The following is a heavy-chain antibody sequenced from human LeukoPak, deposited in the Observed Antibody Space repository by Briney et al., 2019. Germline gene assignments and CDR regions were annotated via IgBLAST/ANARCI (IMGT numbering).Heavy chain of an antibody. CDR1: GYTFTGYY. D-gene: IGHD1/OR15-1a*01. CDR3: VRGNRLESYYYYYMEV. J-gene: IGHJ6*03. Sequence: PSASVKVSCKASGYTFTGYYMHWVRQAPGQGLEWMGSINPNSGGTNYAQKFQGRVTITRVTSTSTAYTWLSRLRAGDTAVYYCVRGNRLESYYYYYMEVWGKGTTVTVSS. V-gene: IGHV1-2*02. CDR2: INPNSGGT.